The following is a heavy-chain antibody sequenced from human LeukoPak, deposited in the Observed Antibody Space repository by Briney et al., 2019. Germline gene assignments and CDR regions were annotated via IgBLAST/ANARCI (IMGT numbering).Heavy chain of an antibody. CDR3: ARGGQWFDP. CDR2: IYTSGTT. Sequence: SETLSLTCTVSGDSISSFFWTWIRQPAGKGLEWIGRIYTSGTTNYNPSLKSRVTMSVDTSKNEISLKLSSMTAADTAVYYCARGGQWFDPWGQGILVTVSS. CDR1: GDSISSFF. J-gene: IGHJ5*02. V-gene: IGHV4-4*07.